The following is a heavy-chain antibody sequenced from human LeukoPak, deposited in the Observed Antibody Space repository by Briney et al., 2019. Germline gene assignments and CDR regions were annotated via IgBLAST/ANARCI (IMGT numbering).Heavy chain of an antibody. V-gene: IGHV4-39*01. Sequence: SETLSLTCTVSGGSISSTSYFWGWIRQPPGRGLEWIGTVYYSGSTYYNPSLKSRLTMSVDTSKNQFSLKVSSVTAADTAVYFCARHSRGGVDVNWFDPWGQGTLVTVSS. D-gene: IGHD3-10*01. CDR3: ARHSRGGVDVNWFDP. J-gene: IGHJ5*02. CDR1: GGSISSTSYF. CDR2: VYYSGST.